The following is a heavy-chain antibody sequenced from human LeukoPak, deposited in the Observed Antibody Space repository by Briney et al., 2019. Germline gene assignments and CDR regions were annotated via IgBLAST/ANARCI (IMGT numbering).Heavy chain of an antibody. CDR3: STELLDYYRSGPIPEDY. D-gene: IGHD3-22*01. CDR1: GFTFSNAW. CDR2: IKSKTDGGTT. Sequence: PGGSLRLSCAASGFTFSNAWMSWVRQAPGEGLEWVGRIKSKTDGGTTDYAAPGKGRLSISRDDSKSTMYMKMNSMENEDPAEYYCSTELLDYYRSGPIPEDYWGQGTMVTVCS. J-gene: IGHJ4*02. V-gene: IGHV3-15*01.